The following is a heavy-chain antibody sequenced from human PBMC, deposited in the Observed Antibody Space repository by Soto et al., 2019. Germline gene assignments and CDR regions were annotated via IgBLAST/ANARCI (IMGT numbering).Heavy chain of an antibody. CDR2: ISAYNGNT. CDR1: GYTFTSYG. D-gene: IGHD3-3*01. CDR3: ARLNDFWSGSNWCEP. V-gene: IGHV1-18*01. J-gene: IGHJ5*02. Sequence: ASVKVSCKASGYTFTSYGISWVRQAPGQGLEWMGWISAYNGNTNYAQKLQGRVTMTTDTSTSTAYMELRSLRSDDTAVYYCARLNDFWSGSNWCEPWGQGTLVAVSS.